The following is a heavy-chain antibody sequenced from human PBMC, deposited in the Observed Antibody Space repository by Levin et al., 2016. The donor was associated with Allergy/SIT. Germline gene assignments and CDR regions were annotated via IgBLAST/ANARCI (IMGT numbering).Heavy chain of an antibody. CDR3: ARDRGFCSSTTCPMYMDV. Sequence: WVRQAPGQGLEWMGIINPSGGSTSYAQKLQGRVTMTTDTSTSTAYMELRSLRSDDTAVYYCARDRGFCSSTTCPMYMDVWGKGTAVTVSS. D-gene: IGHD2-2*01. V-gene: IGHV1-46*01. J-gene: IGHJ6*03. CDR2: INPSGGST.